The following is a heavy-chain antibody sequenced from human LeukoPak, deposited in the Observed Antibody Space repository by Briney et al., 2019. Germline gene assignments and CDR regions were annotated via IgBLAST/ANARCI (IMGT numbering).Heavy chain of an antibody. CDR2: ISGSGSVV. CDR3: ARDLRIISVDY. D-gene: IGHD3-10*01. J-gene: IGHJ4*02. CDR1: GFTFSTYE. Sequence: PGGSLRLSCAASGFTFSTYEMNWVRQAPGKGLEWVSYISGSGSVVYYADAVKGRFTISRDNAKNSLFLPMNSLRVEDTAVYYCARDLRIISVDYWGQGTLVTVSS. V-gene: IGHV3-48*03.